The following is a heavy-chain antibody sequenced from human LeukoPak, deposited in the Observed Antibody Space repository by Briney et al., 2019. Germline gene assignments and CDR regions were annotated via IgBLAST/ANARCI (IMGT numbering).Heavy chain of an antibody. Sequence: SETLSLTCTVSGGSISSYSWSWMRQPAGKGLEWIGRIYPGESPNYNPSLKSRGIMSVDKSRNQFSLKLRSVTAADTAVYYCAREWHHVFDYWGQGNLVTVSS. CDR1: GGSISSYS. CDR3: AREWHHVFDY. CDR2: IYPGESP. D-gene: IGHD5-12*01. J-gene: IGHJ4*02. V-gene: IGHV4-4*07.